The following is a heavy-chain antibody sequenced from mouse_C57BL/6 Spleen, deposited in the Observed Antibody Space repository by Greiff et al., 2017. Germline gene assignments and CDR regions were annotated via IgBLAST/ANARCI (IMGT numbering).Heavy chain of an antibody. CDR1: GYTFISYW. Sequence: VQLQQPGAELVRPGSSVKLSCKASGYTFISYWMHWVKQRPIQGLEWIGNIDPSDSETHYNQKFKDKATLTVEKSSSTSYMQLSSLTSEDSSVYYCARWGITPVPLDYWGQGNTLTVSS. CDR2: IDPSDSET. J-gene: IGHJ2*01. V-gene: IGHV1-52*01. D-gene: IGHD1-1*01. CDR3: ARWGITPVPLDY.